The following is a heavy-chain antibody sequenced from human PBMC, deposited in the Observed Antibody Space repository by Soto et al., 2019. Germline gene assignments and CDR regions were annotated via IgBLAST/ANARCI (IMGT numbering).Heavy chain of an antibody. V-gene: IGHV1-18*01. CDR1: GYTFTTHG. CDR3: GRDLGYCRSGTCYREWFDP. D-gene: IGHD2-15*01. Sequence: QVQLVQSGAEVKKPGASVKVSCKASGYTFTTHGISWVRQVPGQGLEWMGWVRGDNGHTNYAQSRQGRVTRTTDPSTNTAYMDLRSLRSDDTAVYYCGRDLGYCRSGTCYREWFDPWGQGTLVTVSS. J-gene: IGHJ5*02. CDR2: VRGDNGHT.